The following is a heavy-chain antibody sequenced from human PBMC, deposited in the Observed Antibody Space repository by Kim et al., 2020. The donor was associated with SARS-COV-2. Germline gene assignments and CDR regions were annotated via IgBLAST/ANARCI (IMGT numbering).Heavy chain of an antibody. V-gene: IGHV4-39*01. CDR3: ARRPYSSGWFGFDY. Sequence: SETLSLTCTVSGGSISSSSYYWGWIRQPPGKGLAWIGTIYYSGSTYYNPSLKSRVTISVDTSKNQFSLKLSSVTAADTAVYYCARRPYSSGWFGFDYWGQGTLVTVSS. D-gene: IGHD6-19*01. J-gene: IGHJ4*02. CDR1: GGSISSSSYY. CDR2: IYYSGST.